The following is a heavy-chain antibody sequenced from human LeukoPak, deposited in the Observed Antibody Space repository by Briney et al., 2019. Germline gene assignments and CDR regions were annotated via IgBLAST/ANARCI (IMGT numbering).Heavy chain of an antibody. V-gene: IGHV3-30*04. CDR1: GFTFSSYA. J-gene: IGHJ4*02. D-gene: IGHD3-22*01. CDR2: ISYDGSNK. CDR3: ARDQTRDYYDSSGYWLGDY. Sequence: GRSLRLSCAASGFTFSSYAMHWVRQAPGKGLEWVAVISYDGSNKYYADSVKGRFTISRDNPKNTLYLQMNSLRAEDTAVYYCARDQTRDYYDSSGYWLGDYWGQGTLVTVSS.